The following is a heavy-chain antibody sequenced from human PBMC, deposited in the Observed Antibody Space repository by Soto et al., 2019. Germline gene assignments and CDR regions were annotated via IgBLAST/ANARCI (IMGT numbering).Heavy chain of an antibody. J-gene: IGHJ5*02. CDR2: IYHSGTT. CDR3: ARVRGNSWPGGRNNWFEP. V-gene: IGHV4-4*02. Sequence: QVQLQESGPRLVKPSGTLSLTCALSGGSISSANWWSWVRQPPGKGLQWIGEIYHSGTTTYNPSLKSRVTISLDKSKTQFFLNLTSVTAADTAVYYCARVRGNSWPGGRNNWFEPWGQGTLVTVSS. D-gene: IGHD3-16*01. CDR1: GGSISSANW.